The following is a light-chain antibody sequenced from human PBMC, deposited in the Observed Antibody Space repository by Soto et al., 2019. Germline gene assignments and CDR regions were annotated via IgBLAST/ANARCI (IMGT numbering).Light chain of an antibody. Sequence: EIVMTQSPATLSVSPGERATLSCRASQSVNSHLAWYQQKPGQAPRLLIYGASTRATGIPARFSGSGSATEFTLTISSLQSEDFAVYYCQQRSNWQWTFGQGTKVEIK. V-gene: IGKV3-15*01. CDR2: GAS. CDR1: QSVNSH. CDR3: QQRSNWQWT. J-gene: IGKJ1*01.